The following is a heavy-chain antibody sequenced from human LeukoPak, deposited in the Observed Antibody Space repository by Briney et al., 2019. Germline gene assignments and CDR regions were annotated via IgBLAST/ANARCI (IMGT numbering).Heavy chain of an antibody. Sequence: GASVKVSCKASGFTFTSSAIQWVRRARGQRLEWIGWIVVGSGNTNYAQKFQERITITRDMSTSTAYMELSSLRSEDTAVYYCAAGYNNYDSRRPSFDYWGQGTLVTVSS. V-gene: IGHV1-58*02. CDR3: AAGYNNYDSRRPSFDY. CDR2: IVVGSGNT. CDR1: GFTFTSSA. D-gene: IGHD3-22*01. J-gene: IGHJ4*02.